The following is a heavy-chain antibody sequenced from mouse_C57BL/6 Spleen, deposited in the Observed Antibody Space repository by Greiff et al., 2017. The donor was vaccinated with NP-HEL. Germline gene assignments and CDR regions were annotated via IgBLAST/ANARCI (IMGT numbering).Heavy chain of an antibody. CDR3: ARQRDYVYAMDY. V-gene: IGHV5-12*01. Sequence: EVKLMESGGGLVQPGGSLKLSCAASGFTFSDYYMYWVRQTPEKRLEWVAYISNGGGSTYYPATVKGRFTISSDKAKNTLYLHMRRLKSEDTAMYYCARQRDYVYAMDYWGQGTSVTVSS. J-gene: IGHJ4*01. D-gene: IGHD2-13*01. CDR1: GFTFSDYY. CDR2: ISNGGGST.